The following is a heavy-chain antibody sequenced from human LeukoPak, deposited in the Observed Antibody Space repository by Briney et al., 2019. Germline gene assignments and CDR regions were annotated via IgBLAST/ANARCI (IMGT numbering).Heavy chain of an antibody. V-gene: IGHV1-18*01. D-gene: IGHD4-23*01. Sequence: GASVKVSCKASGYTVTSYGISWVRQAPGQGLEWMGWISAYDANTNYAPKLQGRVTVTTDTSTSTAYMELRSLRSDDTAVYYCARDLRGTVAYFDYWGQGTLVTVSS. CDR1: GYTVTSYG. J-gene: IGHJ4*02. CDR3: ARDLRGTVAYFDY. CDR2: ISAYDANT.